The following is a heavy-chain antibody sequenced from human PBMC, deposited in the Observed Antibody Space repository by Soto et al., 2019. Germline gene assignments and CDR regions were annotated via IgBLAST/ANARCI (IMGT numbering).Heavy chain of an antibody. J-gene: IGHJ6*02. Sequence: SVKVSCKASGGTFSSYAISWVRQAPGQGLEWMGGIIPIFGTANYAQKFQGRVTITADESTSTAYMELSSLRSEDTAVYYCARVSDLYCSGGSCNYGMDVWGQGTTVTVSS. D-gene: IGHD2-15*01. CDR3: ARVSDLYCSGGSCNYGMDV. V-gene: IGHV1-69*13. CDR2: IIPIFGTA. CDR1: GGTFSSYA.